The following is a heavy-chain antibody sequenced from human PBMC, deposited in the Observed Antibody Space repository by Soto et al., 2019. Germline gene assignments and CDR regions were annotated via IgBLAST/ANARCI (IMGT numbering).Heavy chain of an antibody. CDR1: GVSISSGGYY. J-gene: IGHJ4*02. Sequence: SETLSLTCTVSGVSISSGGYYWSWIRQHPGKGLEWIGYIYDSGSTYYNTSLKSRVTISGDTSKNQLSLKLTSVTAADTAVCYCARGEVRTTFRHWGPGTLVTVSS. CDR2: IYDSGST. V-gene: IGHV4-31*03. D-gene: IGHD3-10*01. CDR3: ARGEVRTTFRH.